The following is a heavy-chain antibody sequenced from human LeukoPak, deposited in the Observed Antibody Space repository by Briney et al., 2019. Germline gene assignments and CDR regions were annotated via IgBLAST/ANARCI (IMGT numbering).Heavy chain of an antibody. J-gene: IGHJ4*02. D-gene: IGHD1-26*01. CDR1: GFTFSDYY. Sequence: PGGSLRLYCAASGFTFSDYYMTWIRQTPGKGLEWISYISSSGTTIYYADSVKGRFTISRDNAKNSLYLQMDSLRAEDTAVYYCARDWSGSRDYWGQGTLVTVSS. CDR2: ISSSGTTI. V-gene: IGHV3-11*01. CDR3: ARDWSGSRDY.